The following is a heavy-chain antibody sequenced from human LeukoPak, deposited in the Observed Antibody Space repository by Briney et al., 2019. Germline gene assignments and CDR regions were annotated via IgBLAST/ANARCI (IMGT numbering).Heavy chain of an antibody. CDR2: INPNSGGT. J-gene: IGHJ4*02. Sequence: ASVKVSCKASGYTFTGYYMHWVRQAPGQGLGWMGWINPNSGGTNYAQKFQGRVTMTRDTSISTAYMELSRLRSDDTAVYYCPREERILRYCSGGSCYPVNLVDYWGQGTLVTVSS. D-gene: IGHD2-15*01. CDR1: GYTFTGYY. CDR3: PREERILRYCSGGSCYPVNLVDY. V-gene: IGHV1-2*02.